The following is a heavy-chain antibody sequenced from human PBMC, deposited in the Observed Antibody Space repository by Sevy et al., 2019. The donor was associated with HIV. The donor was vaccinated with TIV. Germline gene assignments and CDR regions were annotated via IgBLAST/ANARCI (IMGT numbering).Heavy chain of an antibody. Sequence: GGSLRLSCAASVFTFSNAWMSWVRQAPGKGLEWVGRIKSKTDGGTTDYAAPVKGRFTISRDDSKNTLYLQMNSLKTEDTAVYYCTTDPGYYYDSSGYYSPYYFDYWGQGTLVTVSS. D-gene: IGHD3-22*01. V-gene: IGHV3-15*01. CDR1: VFTFSNAW. J-gene: IGHJ4*02. CDR3: TTDPGYYYDSSGYYSPYYFDY. CDR2: IKSKTDGGTT.